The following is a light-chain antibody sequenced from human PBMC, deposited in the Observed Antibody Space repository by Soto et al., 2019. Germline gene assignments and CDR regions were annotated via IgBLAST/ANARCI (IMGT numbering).Light chain of an antibody. CDR2: DVS. CDR1: QSVSSR. J-gene: IGKJ1*01. V-gene: IGKV3-15*01. Sequence: EIVMTQSPATLSVSPGERATLSCRASQSVSSRLAWYQQKPGQAPRLLIYDVSTRATGIPARFSGSGSETEFTRTITSLQSEDFAVYYCQQYDKWRTFGQGTKVEIK. CDR3: QQYDKWRT.